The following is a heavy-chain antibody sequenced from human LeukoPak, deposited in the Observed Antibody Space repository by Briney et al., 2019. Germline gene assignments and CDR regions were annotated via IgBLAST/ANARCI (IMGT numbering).Heavy chain of an antibody. CDR2: ISRSGSSI. Sequence: GVSLRLSCAASGFTFSSYEMNWVRQAPGKGLEWVSYISRSGSSIYYADSVKGRFTISRDNAKNSLYLQMNSLRAEDTALYYCARDWYYDSRGLFDYWGQGTLVTVP. D-gene: IGHD3-22*01. J-gene: IGHJ4*02. CDR1: GFTFSSYE. V-gene: IGHV3-48*03. CDR3: ARDWYYDSRGLFDY.